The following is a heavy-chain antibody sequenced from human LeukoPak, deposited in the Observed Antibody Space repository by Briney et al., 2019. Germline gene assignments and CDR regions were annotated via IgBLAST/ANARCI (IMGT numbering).Heavy chain of an antibody. V-gene: IGHV3-23*01. CDR3: ARDRLIVVVAAVYHDAFDI. Sequence: GGSLRLSCAASGFTFSSYAMSWVRQAPGKGLEWVSAISGSGGSTYYADSVKGRFTISRDNSKNTLYLQMNGLRAEDTAVYYCARDRLIVVVAAVYHDAFDIWGQGTMVTVSS. CDR1: GFTFSSYA. D-gene: IGHD2-15*01. CDR2: ISGSGGST. J-gene: IGHJ3*02.